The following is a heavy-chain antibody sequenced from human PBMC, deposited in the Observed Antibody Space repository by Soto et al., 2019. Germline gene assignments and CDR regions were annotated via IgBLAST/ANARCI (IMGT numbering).Heavy chain of an antibody. Sequence: QVQLQESGPGLVKPSETLSLTCTVSSGSISTHYWSWIRQPPGKGLGWIGYIHYSGATNYNPSLQSRVGMSVDTSKNQFSLILTSVTAADTAIYYCARRYYGGNSWYFDLWGRGTLVTVSS. CDR3: ARRYYGGNSWYFDL. V-gene: IGHV4-59*08. D-gene: IGHD4-17*01. CDR1: SGSISTHY. CDR2: IHYSGAT. J-gene: IGHJ2*01.